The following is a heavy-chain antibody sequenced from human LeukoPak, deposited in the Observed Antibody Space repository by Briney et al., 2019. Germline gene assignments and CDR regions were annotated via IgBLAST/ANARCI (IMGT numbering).Heavy chain of an antibody. CDR1: GFSFSSYS. CDR3: VRDYVWGTSESDY. CDR2: ISISSSYI. Sequence: PGGSLRLSCAASGFSFSSYSMNWVRKAPGKGLEWVSSISISSSYIYYADSVKGRFTISRDNAKNSLYLQMNSLRAEDTAIYYCVRDYVWGTSESDYWGQGILVTVSS. D-gene: IGHD3-16*01. J-gene: IGHJ4*02. V-gene: IGHV3-21*01.